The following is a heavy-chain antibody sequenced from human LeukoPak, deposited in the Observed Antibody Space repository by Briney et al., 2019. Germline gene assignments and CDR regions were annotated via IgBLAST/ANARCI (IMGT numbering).Heavy chain of an antibody. CDR2: ISGSGGST. CDR1: GFTFSSYA. D-gene: IGHD4-17*01. CDR3: AKDLDYGDSSYFDY. V-gene: IGHV3-23*01. J-gene: IGHJ4*02. Sequence: GGSLRLSCAASGFTFSSYAMSWVRQAPGKGLKWVSAISGSGGSTYYADSVKGRFTISRDNSKNTLYLQMNSLRAEDTAVYYCAKDLDYGDSSYFDYWGQGTLVTVSS.